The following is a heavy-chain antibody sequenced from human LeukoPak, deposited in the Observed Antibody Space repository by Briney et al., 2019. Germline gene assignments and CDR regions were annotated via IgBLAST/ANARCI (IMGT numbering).Heavy chain of an antibody. D-gene: IGHD5-12*01. CDR3: ARFPAPAPRYYSGYDSGDEDY. CDR1: GGSISSSDYY. CDR2: IYYNGRT. J-gene: IGHJ4*02. V-gene: IGHV4-39*07. Sequence: SSETLSLTCTVPGGSISSSDYYWGWIRQPPGKGLEWIGNIYYNGRTYYNPSLKSRVTISVDTSKNQFSLKLSSVTAADTAVYYCARFPAPAPRYYSGYDSGDEDYWGQGTLVTVSS.